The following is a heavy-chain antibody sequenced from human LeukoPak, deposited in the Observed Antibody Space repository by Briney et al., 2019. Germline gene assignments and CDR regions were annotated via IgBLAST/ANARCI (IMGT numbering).Heavy chain of an antibody. V-gene: IGHV1-18*01. D-gene: IGHD2-8*01. CDR1: GYTFTSYG. CDR3: ARLSRRDIVLMVYASDAFDI. CDR2: ISAYNGNT. J-gene: IGHJ3*02. Sequence: ASVKVSCKASGYTFTSYGISWVRQAPGQGLEWMGWISAYNGNTNYAQELQGRVTMTTDTSTSTAYMELRSLRSDDTAVYYCARLSRRDIVLMVYASDAFDIWGQGTMVTVSS.